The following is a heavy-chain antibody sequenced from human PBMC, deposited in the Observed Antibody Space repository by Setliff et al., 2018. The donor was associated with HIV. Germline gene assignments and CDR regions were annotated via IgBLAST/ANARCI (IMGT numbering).Heavy chain of an antibody. D-gene: IGHD2-2*01. CDR3: ARDPGSPVGAFDI. CDR2: IYHSGST. Sequence: SETLSLTCTVSGYSISSGYYWGWIRQPPGKGLEWIGSIYHSGSTYYNPSLKSRVTISVDTSKNQYSLKLSSVTAADTAVYYCARDPGSPVGAFDIWGQGTMVTVSS. CDR1: GYSISSGYY. J-gene: IGHJ3*02. V-gene: IGHV4-38-2*02.